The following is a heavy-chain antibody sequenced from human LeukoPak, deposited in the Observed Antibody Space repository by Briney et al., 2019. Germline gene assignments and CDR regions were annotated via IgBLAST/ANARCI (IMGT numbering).Heavy chain of an antibody. CDR1: GFTFSSYW. V-gene: IGHV3-74*01. J-gene: IGHJ6*03. CDR3: AKDPIFGDYYYYYMDV. D-gene: IGHD3-3*01. Sequence: PGGSLRLTCAASGFTFSSYWMHWVRQVPGKGLVWVSRINTDGSTTTYADSVKGRFTISRDNAKNTLYLQMNSLRAEDTAVYYCAKDPIFGDYYYYYMDVWGKGTTVTVSS. CDR2: INTDGSTT.